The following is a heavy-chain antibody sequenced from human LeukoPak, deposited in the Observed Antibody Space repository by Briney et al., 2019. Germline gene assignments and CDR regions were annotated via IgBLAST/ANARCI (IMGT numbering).Heavy chain of an antibody. D-gene: IGHD2-21*02. J-gene: IGHJ5*02. CDR2: IYYTGST. CDR1: SGSISSSTYY. V-gene: IGHV4-39*01. Sequence: PSETLSLTCTVSSGSISSSTYYWGWIRQPPGKGLEWIGTIYYTGSTYYNPSLKSRVTISVDTSKNQFSLKLTSVTAADTAVYYCARTVHIVVVTAIAFDPWGQGTLVTVSS. CDR3: ARTVHIVVVTAIAFDP.